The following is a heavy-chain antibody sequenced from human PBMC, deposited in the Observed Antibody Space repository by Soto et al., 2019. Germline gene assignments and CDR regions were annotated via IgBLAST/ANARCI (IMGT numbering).Heavy chain of an antibody. CDR3: TAVDIVSTPFDY. J-gene: IGHJ4*02. CDR1: GFSFSSYS. V-gene: IGHV3-48*02. D-gene: IGHD5-12*01. Sequence: EVQLVESGGGLVQPGGSLRLSCAASGFSFSSYSMNWVRQAPGKGLEWVSFISDSGSTIYYADPVKGRFTISRDNAKNSMYLEMNSLRDEDTAVYYCTAVDIVSTPFDYWGQGTLVTVSS. CDR2: ISDSGSTI.